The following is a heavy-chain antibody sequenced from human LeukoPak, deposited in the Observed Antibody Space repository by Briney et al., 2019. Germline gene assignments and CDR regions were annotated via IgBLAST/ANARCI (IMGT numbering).Heavy chain of an antibody. V-gene: IGHV3-23*01. CDR2: ISPSGDIK. J-gene: IGHJ4*02. CDR3: AKDARRTFGLSSGLYRGSYYFDY. D-gene: IGHD6-19*01. CDR1: GFTFSRHG. Sequence: GTLRLSCVASGFTFSRHGMNWVRQAPGKGLEWVSGISPSGDIKYYVDSVKGRFTVSRDNSKNTLYLQINSLRDEDTAVYYCAKDARRTFGLSSGLYRGSYYFDYWGQGTLVTVSS.